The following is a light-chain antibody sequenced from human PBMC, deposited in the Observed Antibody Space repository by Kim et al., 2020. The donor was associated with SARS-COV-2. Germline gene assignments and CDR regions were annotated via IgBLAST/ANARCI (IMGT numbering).Light chain of an antibody. CDR1: SSNIGAGYD. CDR2: GTS. Sequence: QRVSLSCTGSSSNIGAGYDVHWYQQLPGTAPKLLIYGTSNRPSGVPDRFSGSKSGTSASLAITGLQAEDEADYYCQSYDSSLTHWVFGGGTQLTVL. V-gene: IGLV1-40*01. J-gene: IGLJ3*02. CDR3: QSYDSSLTHWV.